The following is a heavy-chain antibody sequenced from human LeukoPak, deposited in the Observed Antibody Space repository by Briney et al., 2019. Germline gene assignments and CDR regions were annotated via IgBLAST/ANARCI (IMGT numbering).Heavy chain of an antibody. V-gene: IGHV3-7*03. CDR3: ARGGCLDV. CDR1: GFTFSSYW. Sequence: GGSLRLSCAASGFTFSSYWMSWARQAPGKGLEWVASINHNGNVNYYVDSVKGRFTISRDNAKNSLYLQMSNLRAEDTAVYFCARGGCLDVWGQGATVTVSS. CDR2: INHNGNVN. D-gene: IGHD3-16*01. J-gene: IGHJ6*02.